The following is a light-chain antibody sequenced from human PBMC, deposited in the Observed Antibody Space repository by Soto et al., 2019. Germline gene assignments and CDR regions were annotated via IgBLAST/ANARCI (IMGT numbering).Light chain of an antibody. J-gene: IGKJ1*01. V-gene: IGKV3-15*01. CDR2: GAS. Sequence: EIVMTQSPATLSVSPGDTATLSCRASQSVSSNLAWYQQKPGQAPRLLISGASTRATGVPARFSGSGSGTEFTLTLSSLQSEDFAVYYCQQYNNWPPWTFDQGTKVEIK. CDR3: QQYNNWPPWT. CDR1: QSVSSN.